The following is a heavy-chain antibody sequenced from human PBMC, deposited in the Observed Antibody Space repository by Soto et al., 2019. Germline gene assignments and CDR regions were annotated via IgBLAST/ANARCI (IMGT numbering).Heavy chain of an antibody. J-gene: IGHJ3*01. Sequence: EVPLLESGGGLVQPGGSLRLSCASSGFDFSSHGMSWVRQAPGKGLEWVSHIGGSGASIYYADSVKGRFTISRDNSNDTLYLQMNSLRAEDTAVYFCAKGHDYVSFDVWGQGTMVTVS. V-gene: IGHV3-23*01. CDR2: IGGSGASI. D-gene: IGHD4-17*01. CDR3: AKGHDYVSFDV. CDR1: GFDFSSHG.